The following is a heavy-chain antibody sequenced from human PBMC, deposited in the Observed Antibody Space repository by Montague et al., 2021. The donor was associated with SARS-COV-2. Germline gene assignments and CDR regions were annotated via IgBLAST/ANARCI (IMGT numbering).Heavy chain of an antibody. J-gene: IGHJ3*02. CDR2: ISSSSSYI. Sequence: SLRLSCAASGFPFSSYSMNWVRQAPGKGLEWVSSISSSSSYIYYADSVKGRFTISRDNAKNSLYLQMNSLRAEDTAVYYCARDTGLLWFGKDAFDIWGQGTMVTVSS. V-gene: IGHV3-21*01. CDR3: ARDTGLLWFGKDAFDI. D-gene: IGHD3-10*01. CDR1: GFPFSSYS.